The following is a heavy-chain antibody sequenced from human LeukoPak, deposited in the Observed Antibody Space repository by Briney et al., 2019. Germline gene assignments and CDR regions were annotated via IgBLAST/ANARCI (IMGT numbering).Heavy chain of an antibody. J-gene: IGHJ4*02. D-gene: IGHD4-23*01. CDR3: ARDRFWSRGFNSGGPLHYFDY. CDR1: AFSDYY. Sequence: NPGGSLRLSCTASAFSDYYMNWIRQAPGKGLEWVSYVSGSSHDTNYADSVKGRFTISRDNAKNSLFLQMNSLRAEDTAVYYCARDRFWSRGFNSGGPLHYFDYWGQGTLVTVSS. V-gene: IGHV3-11*06. CDR2: VSGSSHDT.